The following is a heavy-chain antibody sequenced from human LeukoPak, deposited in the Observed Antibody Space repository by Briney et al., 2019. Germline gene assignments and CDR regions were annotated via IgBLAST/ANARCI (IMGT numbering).Heavy chain of an antibody. D-gene: IGHD2/OR15-2a*01. CDR2: IYYSGST. CDR3: ARGLNSGATAPNYYFDY. V-gene: IGHV4-39*07. J-gene: IGHJ4*02. CDR1: GGSISSSSYY. Sequence: SETLSLTCTVSGGSISSSSYYWGWIRQPPGKGLEWIGSIYYSGSTNYNPSLKSRVTISVDTSKNQFSLKLSSVTAADTAVYYCARGLNSGATAPNYYFDYWGQGTLVTVSS.